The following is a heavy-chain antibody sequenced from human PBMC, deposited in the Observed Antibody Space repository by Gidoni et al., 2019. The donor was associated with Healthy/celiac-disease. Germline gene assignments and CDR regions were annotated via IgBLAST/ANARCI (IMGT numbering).Heavy chain of an antibody. CDR3: TTVGTVTPTHYYYYYGMDV. Sequence: EVQLVESGGGLVKPGGSLRLSCAASGFTFSNAWMSWVRQAPGKGLEWVGRIKSKTDGGTTDYAAPVKGRFTISRDDSKNTLYLQMNSLKTEDTAVYYCTTVGTVTPTHYYYYYGMDVWGQGTTVTVSS. V-gene: IGHV3-15*01. D-gene: IGHD4-4*01. CDR2: IKSKTDGGTT. CDR1: GFTFSNAW. J-gene: IGHJ6*02.